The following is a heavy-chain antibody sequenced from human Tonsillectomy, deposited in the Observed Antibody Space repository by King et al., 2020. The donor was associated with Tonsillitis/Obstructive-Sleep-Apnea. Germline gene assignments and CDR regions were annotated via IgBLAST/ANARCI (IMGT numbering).Heavy chain of an antibody. J-gene: IGHJ6*03. CDR1: GVSFSGYY. V-gene: IGHV4-34*01. Sequence: VQLQQWGAGLLKPSETLSLTCAVYGVSFSGYYWSWIRQPPGKGLEWIGEINHSGSTNYNPSLKSRVTISVDTSKIQFSLKLSSVTAADTALYYCARGGPTYYMDVWDKGTTVTVSS. CDR2: INHSGST. CDR3: ARGGPTYYMDV.